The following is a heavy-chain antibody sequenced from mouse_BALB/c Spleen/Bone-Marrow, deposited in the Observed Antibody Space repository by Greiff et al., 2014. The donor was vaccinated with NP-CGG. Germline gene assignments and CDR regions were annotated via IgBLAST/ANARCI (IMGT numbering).Heavy chain of an antibody. J-gene: IGHJ4*01. D-gene: IGHD2-4*01. Sequence: VQLKQSGPELVKPGVSVKVSCKASGYSFTDYNMYWVKQSHGKSLEWIGYIDPFNGGTAYNQRFKDKATLSIDRSSSTAFMHLNSLTSEDSAVYYCARRVDDYDHFYAMDYWGQGTSVTVSS. CDR2: IDPFNGGT. CDR3: ARRVDDYDHFYAMDY. CDR1: GYSFTDYN. V-gene: IGHV1S135*01.